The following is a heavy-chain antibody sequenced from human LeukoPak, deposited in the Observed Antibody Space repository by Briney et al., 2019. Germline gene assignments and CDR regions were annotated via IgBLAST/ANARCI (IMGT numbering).Heavy chain of an antibody. CDR1: GFTFSSYE. J-gene: IGHJ4*02. V-gene: IGHV3-23*01. CDR2: ISGSSGRT. CDR3: AKGDWGFPFDY. D-gene: IGHD7-27*01. Sequence: PGGSLRLSCAASGFTFSSYEMNWVRQAPGKGLEWVSTISGSSGRTYYADSVKGRFTISRDNSKNTLYLQMNNLRADYTAVYYCAKGDWGFPFDYWGQGTLATVSS.